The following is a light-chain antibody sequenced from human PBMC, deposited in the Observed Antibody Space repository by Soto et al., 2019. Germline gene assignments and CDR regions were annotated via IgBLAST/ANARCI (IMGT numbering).Light chain of an antibody. CDR3: LQHTNFPIT. CDR1: QDISDH. V-gene: IGKV1-17*03. J-gene: IGKJ5*01. CDR2: DAS. Sequence: DIQMTQSPSAMSASVGDRVTITCRASQDISDHLVWFQQKPWKVPKRLIYDASSLQTGVPSRFSGSGSGTDFTLTISSLQPEDFATYYCLQHTNFPITFGQGTRLEAK.